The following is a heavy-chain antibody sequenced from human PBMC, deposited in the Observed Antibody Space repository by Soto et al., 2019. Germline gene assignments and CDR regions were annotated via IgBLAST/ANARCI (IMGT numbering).Heavy chain of an antibody. CDR2: ISAYNGNT. J-gene: IGHJ4*02. D-gene: IGHD3-10*01. CDR1: GYTFTSYG. Sequence: GASVKVSCKASGYTFTSYGISWVRQAPGQGLEWMRWISAYNGNTNKAQKLQVRVTMTTDTSTSTAYMELRSLRSDDTAVYYCTRREVYYYGSGSYYNRDYFDYWGQGTLVTVSS. CDR3: TRREVYYYGSGSYYNRDYFDY. V-gene: IGHV1-18*01.